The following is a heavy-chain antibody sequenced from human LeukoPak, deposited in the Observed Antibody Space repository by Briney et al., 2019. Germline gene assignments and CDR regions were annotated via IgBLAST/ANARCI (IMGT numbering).Heavy chain of an antibody. D-gene: IGHD3-10*02. CDR3: AELGITMIGGV. J-gene: IGHJ6*04. Sequence: GGSLRLSCAASGFIFSSYTMHWVRQAPDKGLEWVAVISYDGSDKYYADSVKGRFTISRDNAKNSLYLQMNSLRAEDTAVYYCAELGITMIGGVWGKGTTVTISS. V-gene: IGHV3-30*04. CDR1: GFIFSSYT. CDR2: ISYDGSDK.